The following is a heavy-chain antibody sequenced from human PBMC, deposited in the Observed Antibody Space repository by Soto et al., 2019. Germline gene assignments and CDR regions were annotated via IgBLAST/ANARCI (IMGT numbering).Heavy chain of an antibody. J-gene: IGHJ5*02. CDR1: GFSLNTDGVA. CDR2: IYWDDDK. D-gene: IGHD6-19*01. V-gene: IGHV2-5*02. CDR3: AKTMGWYGFAP. Sequence: QITLKESGPTLVKPTQTLTLTCTFSGFSLNTDGVAVGWIRQPPGKALEWLALIYWDDDKRYSPSLKTRLTVNKDTSKNQVVLTMTNMDPVDTATYYCAKTMGWYGFAPWGQGTLVTVSP.